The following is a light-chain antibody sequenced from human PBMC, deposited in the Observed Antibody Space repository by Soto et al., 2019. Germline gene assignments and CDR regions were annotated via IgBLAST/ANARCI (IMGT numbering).Light chain of an antibody. CDR3: QQYEDLPLT. Sequence: DVQLTQSPSTLPASVGDRVAITCQATQNIFNYLNWFQQRPGKAPQLLISDASHLEPVVPSRFSGQRSGTDFTLIINDLQPEDFATYFCQQYEDLPLTFGGETRVEV. V-gene: IGKV1-33*01. J-gene: IGKJ4*01. CDR1: QNIFNY. CDR2: DAS.